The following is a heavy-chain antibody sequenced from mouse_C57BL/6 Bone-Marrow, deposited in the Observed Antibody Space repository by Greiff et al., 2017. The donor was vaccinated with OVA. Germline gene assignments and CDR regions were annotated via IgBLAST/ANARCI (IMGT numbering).Heavy chain of an antibody. V-gene: IGHV5-17*01. Sequence: EVQRVESGGGLVKPGGSLKLSCAASGFTFSDYGMHWVRQAPEKGLEWVAYISSGSSTIYYADTVKGRFTISRDNAKNTLFLQMTSLRSEDTAMYYCAARGHYDSSPLAYWGQGTLVTVSA. J-gene: IGHJ3*01. CDR2: ISSGSSTI. D-gene: IGHD1-1*01. CDR1: GFTFSDYG. CDR3: AARGHYDSSPLAY.